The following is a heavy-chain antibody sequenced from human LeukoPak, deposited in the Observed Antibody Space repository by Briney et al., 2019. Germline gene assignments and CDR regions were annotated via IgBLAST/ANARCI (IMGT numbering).Heavy chain of an antibody. CDR3: ARGFSAGYRDYMDV. V-gene: IGHV3-7*01. CDR2: IKQDGSEK. D-gene: IGHD5-24*01. J-gene: IGHJ6*03. Sequence: GGSLRLSCAASGFTFSSYWMSWVRQAPGKGLEWVANIKQDGSEKYYVDSVKGRFTISRDNAKNSLYLQMNSLRAEDTAVYYCARGFSAGYRDYMDVWGKGTTVTVSS. CDR1: GFTFSSYW.